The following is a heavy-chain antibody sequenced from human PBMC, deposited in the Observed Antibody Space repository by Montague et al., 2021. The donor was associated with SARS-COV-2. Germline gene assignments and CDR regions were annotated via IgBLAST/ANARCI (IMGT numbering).Heavy chain of an antibody. J-gene: IGHJ3*02. D-gene: IGHD2-2*01. Sequence: SETLSLTCAISGGSFSNYYWSWIRQPPRKGLEWIGEVNQSGTTIYNPSVKSGVTISADTSKNQFYLRLNSVTAADTAVYYCARGRRRVVVPGAGPAGRAFDIWGQGTMVTVSS. CDR1: GGSFSNYY. CDR3: ARGRRRVVVPGAGPAGRAFDI. V-gene: IGHV4-34*01. CDR2: VNQSGTT.